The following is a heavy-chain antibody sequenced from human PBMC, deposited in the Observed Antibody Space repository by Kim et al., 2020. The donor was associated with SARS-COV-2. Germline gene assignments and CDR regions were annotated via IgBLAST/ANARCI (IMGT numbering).Heavy chain of an antibody. D-gene: IGHD3-16*01. Sequence: GGSLRLSCAASGFTFDDYAMHWVRQAPGKGLEWVSGISWNSGSIGYADSVKGRFTISRDNAKNSLYLQMNSLRAEDTALYYCAKDMSLLGLTAINYWGQG. CDR2: ISWNSGSI. CDR1: GFTFDDYA. V-gene: IGHV3-9*01. CDR3: AKDMSLLGLTAINY. J-gene: IGHJ4*02.